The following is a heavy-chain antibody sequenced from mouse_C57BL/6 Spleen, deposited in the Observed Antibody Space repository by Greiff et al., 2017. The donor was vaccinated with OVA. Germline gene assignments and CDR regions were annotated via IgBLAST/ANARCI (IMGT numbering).Heavy chain of an antibody. Sequence: QVQLQQPGAELVKPGASVKLSCKASGYTFTSYWMQWVKQRPGQGLEWIGEIDPSDSYTNYNSKFKGKATLTVDTSSSTAYLQLRSLTAEDSAVYYCARGGSFAYWGQGTLVTVSA. V-gene: IGHV1-50*01. CDR1: GYTFTSYW. J-gene: IGHJ3*01. CDR3: ARGGSFAY. CDR2: IDPSDSYT.